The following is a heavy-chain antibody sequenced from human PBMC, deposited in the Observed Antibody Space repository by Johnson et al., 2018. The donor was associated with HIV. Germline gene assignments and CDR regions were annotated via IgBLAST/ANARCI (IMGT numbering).Heavy chain of an antibody. D-gene: IGHD2-15*01. J-gene: IGHJ3*02. CDR2: ISGSGGST. CDR3: AKDEPPLTKSIVVVVAAAYGAFDI. CDR1: GFTFSSFA. V-gene: IGHV3-23*04. Sequence: EVHLVESGGGLVQPGGSLRLSCAASGFTFSSFAMSWVRQAPGKGLEWVSAISGSGGSTYYADSVKGRFTISRYNSKNTLYLQMNRLRAEDTAVYYCAKDEPPLTKSIVVVVAAAYGAFDIWGQGTMVTVSS.